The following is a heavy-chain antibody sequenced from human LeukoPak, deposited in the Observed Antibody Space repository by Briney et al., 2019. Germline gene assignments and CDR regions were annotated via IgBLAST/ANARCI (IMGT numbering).Heavy chain of an antibody. Sequence: ASVKVSCKASGYTFTAYYMHWVRQAPGQGLEWMGWINPNSGGTNYAQEFQGRVTMTRDTSISTAYMELSRLRSDDTAVYYCARDRVVVPAAFDYWGQGTLVTASS. CDR1: GYTFTAYY. D-gene: IGHD2-2*01. CDR3: ARDRVVVPAAFDY. V-gene: IGHV1-2*02. J-gene: IGHJ4*02. CDR2: INPNSGGT.